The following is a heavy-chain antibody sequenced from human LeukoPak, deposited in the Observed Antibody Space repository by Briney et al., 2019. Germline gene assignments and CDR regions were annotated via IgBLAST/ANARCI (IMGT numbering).Heavy chain of an antibody. D-gene: IGHD2-21*01. CDR3: ARQVIALYWYFDL. CDR1: GGSISSSSYY. J-gene: IGHJ2*01. CDR2: IYYSGST. V-gene: IGHV4-39*01. Sequence: RASETLSLTCTVSGGSISSSSYYWGWIRQPPGKGLEWIGSIYYSGSTYYNPSLKSRVTISVDTSKNQFSLKLSSVTAADTAVYYCARQVIALYWYFDLWGRGTLVTVSS.